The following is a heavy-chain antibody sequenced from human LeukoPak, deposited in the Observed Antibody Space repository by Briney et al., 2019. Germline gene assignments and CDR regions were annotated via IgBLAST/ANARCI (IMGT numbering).Heavy chain of an antibody. Sequence: GGSLRLSCAASGFTFSSHAMSWVRQAPGKGLEWVSAISGRGGSTYYADSVKGRFTISRDNSKNTLYLQMNSLRAEGTAVYYCAYGPSGYSSSWYPNWGQGTLVTVSS. J-gene: IGHJ4*02. CDR2: ISGRGGST. CDR3: AYGPSGYSSSWYPN. CDR1: GFTFSSHA. V-gene: IGHV3-23*01. D-gene: IGHD6-13*01.